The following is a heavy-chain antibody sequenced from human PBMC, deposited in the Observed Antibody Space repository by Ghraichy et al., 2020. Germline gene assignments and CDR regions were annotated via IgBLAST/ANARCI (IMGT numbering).Heavy chain of an antibody. V-gene: IGHV4-59*01. CDR1: GGSISSYY. CDR2: IYYSGST. Sequence: SETLSLTCTVSGGSISSYYWSWIRQPPGKGLEWIGYIYYSGSTNYNPSLKSRVTISVDTSKNQFSLKLSSVTAADTAVYYCARVRDGYPRAPFDIWGQGTMVTASS. J-gene: IGHJ3*02. D-gene: IGHD5-24*01. CDR3: ARVRDGYPRAPFDI.